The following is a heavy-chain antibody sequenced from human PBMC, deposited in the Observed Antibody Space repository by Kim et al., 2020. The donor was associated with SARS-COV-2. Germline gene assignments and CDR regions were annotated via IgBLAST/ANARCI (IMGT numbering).Heavy chain of an antibody. Sequence: NGKIKYSQKFQGRVTFTTDTSASTAYMELSFLRSEDSAVYYCLGGFYFDYWGQGTLVTVSS. V-gene: IGHV1-3*01. CDR3: LGGFYFDY. D-gene: IGHD3-16*01. J-gene: IGHJ4*02. CDR2: NGKI.